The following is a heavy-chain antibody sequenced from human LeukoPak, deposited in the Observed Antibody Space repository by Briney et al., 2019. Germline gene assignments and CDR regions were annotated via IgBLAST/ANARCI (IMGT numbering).Heavy chain of an antibody. CDR2: ISDSGVST. CDR1: RFTFSSYA. V-gene: IGHV3-23*01. J-gene: IGHJ4*02. Sequence: PGGSLRLSCAASRFTFSSYAMSRVRQAPGKGLECVSTISDSGVSTYFADSVKGRFTISRDNSKNTLYLQMNSLRAEDTAVYYCAKTNWGYYFDYWGQGTLVTVSS. CDR3: AKTNWGYYFDY. D-gene: IGHD7-27*01.